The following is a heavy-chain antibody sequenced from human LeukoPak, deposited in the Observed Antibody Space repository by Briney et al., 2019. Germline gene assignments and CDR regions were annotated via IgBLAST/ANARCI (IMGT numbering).Heavy chain of an antibody. CDR2: ISGSGGTT. CDR3: ATLSGYSGGWFCY. D-gene: IGHD5-12*01. Sequence: TGGSLRLSCAASGFTFNSYAMSWVRQAPGKGLEWVSGISGSGGTTYYADSVKGRFTISRDNSKNTLYLQMNSLRAEDTAVYYCATLSGYSGGWFCYWGQGILVTVSS. J-gene: IGHJ4*02. CDR1: GFTFNSYA. V-gene: IGHV3-23*01.